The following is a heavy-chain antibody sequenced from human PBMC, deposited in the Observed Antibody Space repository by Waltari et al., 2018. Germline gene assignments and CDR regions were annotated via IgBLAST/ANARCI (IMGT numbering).Heavy chain of an antibody. CDR3: ARERVAATRGHYGMDV. D-gene: IGHD2-15*01. V-gene: IGHV4-4*02. Sequence: QLQLQESGPGLVKPSETLSLTCAVSGGSVRSDALLRWVRPPPGKGLEWIGDIYHSGTTNYNPSLRSRVTISVDKSKNQFSLKLRSVTAADTAVYYCARERVAATRGHYGMDVWGQGTTVTVSS. CDR2: IYHSGTT. J-gene: IGHJ6*02. CDR1: GGSVRSDAL.